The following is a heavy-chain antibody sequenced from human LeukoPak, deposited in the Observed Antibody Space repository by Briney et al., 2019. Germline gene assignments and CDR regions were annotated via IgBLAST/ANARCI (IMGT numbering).Heavy chain of an antibody. D-gene: IGHD1-14*01. V-gene: IGHV4-59*08. CDR2: IHYTGNT. CDR1: RASISSYY. Sequence: TSETLSLTCSVSRASISSYYWSWIRQPPGKGLEWIAYIHYTGNTDSNPSLKSRVTISVDTSSRQFSLLLTSVPAADTAVYYCARHEPGWRGAFDIWGQGTMVTVSS. CDR3: ARHEPGWRGAFDI. J-gene: IGHJ3*02.